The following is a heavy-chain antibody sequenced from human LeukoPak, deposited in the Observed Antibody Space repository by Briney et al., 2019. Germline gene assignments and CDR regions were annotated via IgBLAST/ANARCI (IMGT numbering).Heavy chain of an antibody. V-gene: IGHV3-15*01. D-gene: IGHD6-13*01. CDR3: TRSIYSSSLDFDY. J-gene: IGHJ4*02. Sequence: GGSLRLSCAASGFTFSNAWMSWVRQAPGKGLEWVGRIKSKTDGGTTDYAAPVKGRFTISRDDSKNTLYLQMNSLKTEDTAVYYCTRSIYSSSLDFDYWGQGTLVTVSS. CDR2: IKSKTDGGTT. CDR1: GFTFSNAW.